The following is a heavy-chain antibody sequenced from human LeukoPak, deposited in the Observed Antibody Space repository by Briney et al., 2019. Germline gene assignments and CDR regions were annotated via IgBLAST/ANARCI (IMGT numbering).Heavy chain of an antibody. J-gene: IGHJ4*02. CDR3: AKDVVPSIMYYFDN. D-gene: IGHD1-14*01. Sequence: GRSLRLSCAASGFTFSSYGMHWVRQAPGKGLEWVAVISYDGSNKYYADSVKGRFTISRDNSKNTLYLQMNSLRAEDTAVYYCAKDVVPSIMYYFDNWGQGTLVTVSS. V-gene: IGHV3-30*18. CDR2: ISYDGSNK. CDR1: GFTFSSYG.